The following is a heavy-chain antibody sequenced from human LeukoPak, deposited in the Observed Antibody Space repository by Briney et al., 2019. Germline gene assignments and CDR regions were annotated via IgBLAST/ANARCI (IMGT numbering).Heavy chain of an antibody. CDR1: GGSFSGYY. Sequence: SETLSLTCAVYGGSFSGYYWSWIRQPPGKGLEWIGEINHSGSTNYNPSLKSRVTISVDTSKNQFSLKLSSVTAADTAVYYCARRRSGPRDKPLDYWGQGTLVTVSS. CDR2: INHSGST. D-gene: IGHD1-14*01. V-gene: IGHV4-34*01. J-gene: IGHJ4*02. CDR3: ARRRSGPRDKPLDY.